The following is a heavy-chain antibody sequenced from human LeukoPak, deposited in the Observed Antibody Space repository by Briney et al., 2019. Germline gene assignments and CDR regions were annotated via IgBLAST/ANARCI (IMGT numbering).Heavy chain of an antibody. J-gene: IGHJ4*02. V-gene: IGHV1-2*02. D-gene: IGHD3-22*01. CDR1: GYTFTGYY. CDR2: INPNSGGT. Sequence: ASVKVTCKASGYTFTGYYMHWVRQAPRQGLEWMGWINPNSGGTNYAQKFQGRVTMTRDTSISTAYMELSRLRSDDTAVYYCARDIRSYYDSSGYYEGGLTGWGQGTLVTVSS. CDR3: ARDIRSYYDSSGYYEGGLTG.